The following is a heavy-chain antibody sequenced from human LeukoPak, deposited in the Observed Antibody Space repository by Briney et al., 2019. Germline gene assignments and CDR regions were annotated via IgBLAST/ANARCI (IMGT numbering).Heavy chain of an antibody. V-gene: IGHV4-61*02. CDR1: GGSISSNSYY. J-gene: IGHJ1*01. CDR3: AREFQY. Sequence: SETLSLTCTVSGGSISSNSYYWTWIRQPAGKGLEWIGRIYTSGSTNYNPSLKSRVTMSIDTSKNHFSLNLNSVTAADTAVYYCAREFQYWGQGTLVTVSS. CDR2: IYTSGST.